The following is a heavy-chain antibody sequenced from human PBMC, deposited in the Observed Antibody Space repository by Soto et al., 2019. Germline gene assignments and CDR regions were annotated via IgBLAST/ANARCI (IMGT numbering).Heavy chain of an antibody. CDR3: ARDPVNYYDSSGYYY. CDR1: GFTFSSYG. Sequence: SLRLSCAASGFTFSSYGMHWVRQAPGKGLEWVAVIWYDGSNKYYADSVKGRFTISRDNSKNTLYLQMNSLRAEDTAVYYCARDPVNYYDSSGYYYWGQGALVTVSS. V-gene: IGHV3-33*01. J-gene: IGHJ4*02. CDR2: IWYDGSNK. D-gene: IGHD3-22*01.